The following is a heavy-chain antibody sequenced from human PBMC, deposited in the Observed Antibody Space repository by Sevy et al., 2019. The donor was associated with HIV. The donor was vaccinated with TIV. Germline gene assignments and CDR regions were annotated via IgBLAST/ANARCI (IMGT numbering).Heavy chain of an antibody. Sequence: GGSLRLSCAASGFTFSSYSMNWVRQAPGKGLEWVSSISSSSSYIYYAASVKGRFTISRDNAKNSLYLQMNSLRAEDTALYYCARKRRGITGKYGTDSSGTRNAFDIWGQGTMVTVSS. V-gene: IGHV3-21*01. D-gene: IGHD3-22*01. CDR1: GFTFSSYS. CDR3: ARKRRGITGKYGTDSSGTRNAFDI. J-gene: IGHJ3*02. CDR2: ISSSSSYI.